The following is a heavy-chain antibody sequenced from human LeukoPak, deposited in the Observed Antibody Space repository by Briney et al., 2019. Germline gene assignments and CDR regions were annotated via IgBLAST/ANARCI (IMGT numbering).Heavy chain of an antibody. Sequence: PGRSQRLCCAASGFTFSSYEMNWVRQAPGKGLEWVSYISRSGSTIYYADSVKGRFTISRDNAKNSLYLQMNSLRAEDTAVYYCARGMVYYDSSGYYGAFDIWGQGTMVTVSS. CDR3: ARGMVYYDSSGYYGAFDI. CDR1: GFTFSSYE. V-gene: IGHV3-48*03. J-gene: IGHJ3*02. D-gene: IGHD3-22*01. CDR2: ISRSGSTI.